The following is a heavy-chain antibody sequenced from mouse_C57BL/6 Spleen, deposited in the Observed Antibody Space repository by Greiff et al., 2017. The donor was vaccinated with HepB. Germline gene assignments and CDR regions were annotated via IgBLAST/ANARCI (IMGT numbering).Heavy chain of an antibody. CDR1: GYTFTSYW. Sequence: QVQLQQPGAELVKPGASVKLSCKASGYTFTSYWMHWVKRRPGQGLEWIGMIHPNSGSTNYNEKFKSKATLTVDKSSSTAYMQLSSLTSEDSAVYYCARGDDGYSFDYWGQGTTLTVSS. V-gene: IGHV1-64*01. D-gene: IGHD2-3*01. J-gene: IGHJ2*01. CDR2: IHPNSGST. CDR3: ARGDDGYSFDY.